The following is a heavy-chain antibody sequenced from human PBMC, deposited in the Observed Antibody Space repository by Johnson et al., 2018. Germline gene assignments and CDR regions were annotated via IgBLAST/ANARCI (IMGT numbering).Heavy chain of an antibody. D-gene: IGHD4-11*01. CDR1: GGTFSSYA. CDR3: AYSYTYYYGMDV. V-gene: IGHV1-69*12. CDR2: IIPIFGTA. Sequence: QVQLVQSGAEVKKPGSSVKVSCKASGGTFSSYAISWVRQAPGQGLEWMGGIIPIFGTANYAQKFQGSVTITADESTGTAYMELSRLRSEDTAVYYCAYSYTYYYGMDVWGQGTTVTVSS. J-gene: IGHJ6*02.